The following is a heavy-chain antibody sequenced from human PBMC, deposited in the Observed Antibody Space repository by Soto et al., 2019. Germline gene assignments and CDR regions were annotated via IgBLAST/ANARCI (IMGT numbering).Heavy chain of an antibody. CDR2: ITDTGGDE. CDR3: ARGRRFYGSGSYPNYGMDV. J-gene: IGHJ6*02. V-gene: IGHV3-23*01. CDR1: GITFGSRA. D-gene: IGHD3-10*01. Sequence: SGGSLRLSCVASGITFGSRAMSWVRQAPGEGLEWVSTITDTGGDEKYADSVRGRFTIARDNSKNTLYLQMNSLRAEDTAVYYCARGRRFYGSGSYPNYGMDVWGQGTTVTVSS.